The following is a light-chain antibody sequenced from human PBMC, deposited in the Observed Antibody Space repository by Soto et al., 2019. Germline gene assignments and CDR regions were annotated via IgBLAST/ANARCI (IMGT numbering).Light chain of an antibody. Sequence: QSALTQPASVSGSPGQSITISCTGTSSDVGGYNYVSWYQQHPGKAPKLMIYEVSNRPSGVSNRFSGSKSGNTASLTISGLQAEAEADYYCSSYTSSSTPLWVFGGGTKVTVL. CDR3: SSYTSSSTPLWV. V-gene: IGLV2-14*01. CDR2: EVS. J-gene: IGLJ3*02. CDR1: SSDVGGYNY.